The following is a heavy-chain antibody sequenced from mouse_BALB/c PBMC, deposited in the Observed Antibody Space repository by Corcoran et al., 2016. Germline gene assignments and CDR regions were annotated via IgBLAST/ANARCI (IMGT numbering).Heavy chain of an antibody. J-gene: IGHJ2*01. CDR2: ISYDGSN. D-gene: IGHD1-2*01. CDR3: ATLLRPFDY. Sequence: VQLQESGTGLMKPSQSLSLTCSVNGYSITSGYYWNWIRQFPGNKLEWMGYISYDGSNSYNPSLKNRISITRAKSKNQFFLKLNSVTTEDTATYYCATLLRPFDYWGQGTTLTVSS. CDR1: GYSITSGYY. V-gene: IGHV3-6*02.